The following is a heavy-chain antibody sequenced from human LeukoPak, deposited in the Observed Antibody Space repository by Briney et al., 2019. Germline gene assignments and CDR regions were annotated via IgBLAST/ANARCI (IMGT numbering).Heavy chain of an antibody. D-gene: IGHD7-27*01. Sequence: GGSLRLSCAASGFTFSSYTMTWVRQAPGKGLKWVSAITTGDGNTYYADSVKGRFTVSRDDSKNTLYLQMNSLRAEDTAVYYCAKDGGLWVSAHWGDSWGRGTLVTVSS. CDR1: GFTFSSYT. CDR3: AKDGGLWVSAHWGDS. J-gene: IGHJ4*02. CDR2: ITTGDGNT. V-gene: IGHV3-23*01.